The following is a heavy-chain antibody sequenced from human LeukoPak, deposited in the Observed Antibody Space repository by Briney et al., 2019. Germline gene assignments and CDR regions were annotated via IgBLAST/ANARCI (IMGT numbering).Heavy chain of an antibody. J-gene: IGHJ4*02. Sequence: GASVKVSCKASGYTFTSYYMHWVRQAPGQGLDWMEIINPSGGSTSYAQKFQGRVTMTRDTSTSTVYMELSSLRSEDTAVYYCARADIVVVPAATLRYWGQGTLVTVSS. D-gene: IGHD2-2*01. CDR2: INPSGGST. CDR3: ARADIVVVPAATLRY. V-gene: IGHV1-46*03. CDR1: GYTFTSYY.